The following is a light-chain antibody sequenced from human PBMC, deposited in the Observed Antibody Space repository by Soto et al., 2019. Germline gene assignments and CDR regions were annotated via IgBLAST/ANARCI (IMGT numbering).Light chain of an antibody. Sequence: DIVMSQSPDSLPVSLGGSTTINCKSTQNVLYSSNNKNYLAWYQQKPGQPPKLLIYWASTRESGVPDRFSGSGSGTDFTLTISSLQAEDVAVYYCQQYYSTPLTFGQGTKVDIK. CDR2: WAS. CDR3: QQYYSTPLT. CDR1: QNVLYSSNNKNY. V-gene: IGKV4-1*01. J-gene: IGKJ1*01.